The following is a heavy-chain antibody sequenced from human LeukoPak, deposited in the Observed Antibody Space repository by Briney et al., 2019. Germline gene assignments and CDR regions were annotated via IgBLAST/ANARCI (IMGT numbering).Heavy chain of an antibody. Sequence: PGRSLRLSCAASGFTFSSYAMHWVRQAPGKGLEWVAVISYDGTNEYYADSVKGRFTISRDNSKNTLYLQMNSLRAEDTAVYYCARANPRIVGTTHSYYFVYWGQGTLVTVSS. CDR2: ISYDGTNE. CDR3: ARANPRIVGTTHSYYFVY. D-gene: IGHD1-26*01. CDR1: GFTFSSYA. J-gene: IGHJ4*02. V-gene: IGHV3-30-3*01.